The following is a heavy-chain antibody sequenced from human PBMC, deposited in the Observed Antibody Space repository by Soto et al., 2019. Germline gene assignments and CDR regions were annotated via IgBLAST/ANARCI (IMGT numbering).Heavy chain of an antibody. V-gene: IGHV4-39*01. Sequence: QLLLQESGPGLVKPSETLSLTCTVSGGSILDSTYYWACIRQSPGKGLEWIGTIFYSGGTFYTPSLKSRVTMSVDTSNTQFSLKLSSVTAADTAVYYCARQASGYYYGWFDPWGQGTLVTVSS. CDR3: ARQASGYYYGWFDP. D-gene: IGHD3-22*01. CDR1: GGSILDSTYY. J-gene: IGHJ5*02. CDR2: IFYSGGT.